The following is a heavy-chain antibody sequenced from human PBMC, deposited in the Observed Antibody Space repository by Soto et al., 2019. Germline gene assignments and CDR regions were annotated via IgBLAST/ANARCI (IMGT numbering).Heavy chain of an antibody. J-gene: IGHJ5*02. CDR1: GGTFSSYA. CDR2: IIPMFGTT. D-gene: IGHD2-15*01. Sequence: ASVKVSCKASGGTFSSYAINWVRQAPGQGLEWMGGIIPMFGTTKYAQRFQGRLTVSADESTSTAYMELSSLRSEDTAVYYCARGVVVVADSQLGWFDPWGQGTLVTVSS. V-gene: IGHV1-69*13. CDR3: ARGVVVVADSQLGWFDP.